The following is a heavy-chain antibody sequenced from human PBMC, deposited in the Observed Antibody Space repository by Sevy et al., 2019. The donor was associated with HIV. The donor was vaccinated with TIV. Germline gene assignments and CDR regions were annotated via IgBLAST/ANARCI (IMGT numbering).Heavy chain of an antibody. CDR1: GFTFSTYW. Sequence: GGSLRLSCTASGFTFSTYWMTWVRQAPGKGLEWVANIKQDGSEKYYVDSVKGRFTISRDNAKNSLYLQMNSLRAEDTSVYYCARDWGSVHWGQGTLVTVSS. CDR2: IKQDGSEK. CDR3: ARDWGSVH. D-gene: IGHD3-16*01. V-gene: IGHV3-7*01. J-gene: IGHJ4*02.